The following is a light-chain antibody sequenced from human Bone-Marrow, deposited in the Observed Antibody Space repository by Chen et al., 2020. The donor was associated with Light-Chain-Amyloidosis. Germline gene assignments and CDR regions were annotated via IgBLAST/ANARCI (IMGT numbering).Light chain of an antibody. J-gene: IGLJ2*01. Sequence: QSARPQPAPVAATPLQPLASYCTGTSSDVGGYDYVSWYQQHPGKAPKLLIYDVRIRPSGVSNRFSGSNSGNTASLAISGLLTEDEAAYYCSLYTSSSAPVVFGGGTKLTVL. CDR3: SLYTSSSAPVV. CDR1: SSDVGGYDY. CDR2: DVR. V-gene: IGLV2-14*03.